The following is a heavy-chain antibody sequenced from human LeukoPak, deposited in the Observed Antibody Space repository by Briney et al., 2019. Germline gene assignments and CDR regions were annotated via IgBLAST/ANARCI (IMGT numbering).Heavy chain of an antibody. J-gene: IGHJ4*02. CDR1: GFTFSSYA. Sequence: GRSLRLSCAASGFTFSSYAMHWVRQAPGKGLEWVAVISYDGSNKYYADSVKGRFTISRDNSKNTLYLQMNSLRAEDTAVYYCAKAVDYYDSTNDYWGQGTLVTVSS. V-gene: IGHV3-30*04. D-gene: IGHD3-22*01. CDR2: ISYDGSNK. CDR3: AKAVDYYDSTNDY.